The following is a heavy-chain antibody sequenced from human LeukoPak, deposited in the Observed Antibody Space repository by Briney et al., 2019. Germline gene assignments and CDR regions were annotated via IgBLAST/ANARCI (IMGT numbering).Heavy chain of an antibody. Sequence: GGSLRLSCAASGFTFSSYGMHWVRQAPGKGLEWVAFIRYDGSNKYYADSVKGRFTISRDNSKNTLYLQMNSLRAEDTAVYCWAKDRGHYYGAESSPPYFDYGGQGTLVTVSS. V-gene: IGHV3-30*02. CDR2: IRYDGSNK. D-gene: IGHD3-10*01. J-gene: IGHJ4*02. CDR1: GFTFSSYG. CDR3: AKDRGHYYGAESSPPYFDY.